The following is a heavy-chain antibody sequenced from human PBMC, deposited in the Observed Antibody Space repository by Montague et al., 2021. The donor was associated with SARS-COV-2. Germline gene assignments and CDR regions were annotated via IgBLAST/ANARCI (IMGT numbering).Heavy chain of an antibody. CDR3: ARHRANAGSFDI. CDR1: GGSITVSRYD. D-gene: IGHD1-1*01. V-gene: IGHV4-39*01. Sequence: SETLSLTCTVSGGSITVSRYDWGWIRQPPGKGLEWIGSVHYTGTTSYNAPLKSRLTISVDTPENQFSLKMTSVTASDTAVYYCARHRANAGSFDIWGQGTMVTVSS. J-gene: IGHJ3*02. CDR2: VHYTGTT.